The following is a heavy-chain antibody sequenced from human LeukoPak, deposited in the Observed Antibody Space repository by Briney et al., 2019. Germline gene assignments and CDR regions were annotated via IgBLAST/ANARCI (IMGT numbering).Heavy chain of an antibody. CDR2: INHSGST. D-gene: IGHD3-10*01. CDR3: ARGPTMVRGVIRFYYYMDA. V-gene: IGHV4-34*01. CDR1: GGSFSGSY. Sequence: SETLSLTCTVNGGSFSGSYWSWIRQSPGRGLELIGEINHSGSTNYNPALKSRVSISIDTSKNQFSLKLTSVTAADTAMYYCARGPTMVRGVIRFYYYMDAWGKGTTVTVSS. J-gene: IGHJ6*03.